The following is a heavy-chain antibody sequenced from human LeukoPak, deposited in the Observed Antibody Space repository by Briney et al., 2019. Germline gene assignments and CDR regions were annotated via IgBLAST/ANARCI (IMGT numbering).Heavy chain of an antibody. CDR3: AGTYYYDSSGYYYVV. V-gene: IGHV4-39*01. D-gene: IGHD3-22*01. CDR1: GVSISSSNSY. J-gene: IGHJ4*02. CDR2: IYYSGNT. Sequence: PSETLSLTCTVSGVSISSSNSYWGWIRQPPGKGLEWIGSIYYSGNTYYNASLKSQVSISIDTSKNQFSLRLTSVTAADTAVYYCAGTYYYDSSGYYYVVWGQGTRVTVSS.